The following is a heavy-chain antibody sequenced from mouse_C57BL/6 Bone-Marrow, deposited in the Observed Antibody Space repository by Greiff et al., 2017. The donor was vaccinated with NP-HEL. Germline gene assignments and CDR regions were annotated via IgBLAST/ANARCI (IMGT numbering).Heavy chain of an antibody. V-gene: IGHV1-26*01. J-gene: IGHJ4*01. D-gene: IGHD2-1*01. CDR2: INPNNGGT. Sequence: VPLPQSGPELVKPGASVKISCKASGYTFTDYYMNWVKQSHGKSLEWIGDINPNNGGTSYNQKFKGKSTLTVDKSSSTAYMELRSLTSEDSAVYYCARWDGNYFYYDMDDWGQGTSVTVSS. CDR1: GYTFTDYY. CDR3: ARWDGNYFYYDMDD.